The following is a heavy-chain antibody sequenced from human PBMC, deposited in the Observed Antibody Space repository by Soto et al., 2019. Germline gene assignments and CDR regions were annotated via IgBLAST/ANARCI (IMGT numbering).Heavy chain of an antibody. J-gene: IGHJ6*03. Sequence: GESLKISCKGSGYSFTSYWIGWVRQMPGKDLEWKGIIYPGDSDTRYSPSLQGQVTISADKSISTAYLQWSSLKASDTAMYYCVRLYCSSTSCPNYYYYYYMDVWGKGTTVTVSS. D-gene: IGHD2-2*01. V-gene: IGHV5-51*01. CDR1: GYSFTSYW. CDR2: IYPGDSDT. CDR3: VRLYCSSTSCPNYYYYYYMDV.